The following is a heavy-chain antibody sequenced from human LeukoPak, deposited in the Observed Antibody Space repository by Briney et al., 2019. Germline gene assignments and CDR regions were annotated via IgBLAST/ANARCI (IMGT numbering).Heavy chain of an antibody. Sequence: PGGSLRPSCAASGFTFSSYAMHWVRQAPGKGLEWVAVISYDGSNKYYADSVKGRFTISRDNSKNTLYLQMNSLRAEDTAVYYCARGGSITGTTSAFDYWGQGTLVTVSS. CDR2: ISYDGSNK. J-gene: IGHJ4*02. CDR1: GFTFSSYA. V-gene: IGHV3-30-3*01. CDR3: ARGGSITGTTSAFDY. D-gene: IGHD1-7*01.